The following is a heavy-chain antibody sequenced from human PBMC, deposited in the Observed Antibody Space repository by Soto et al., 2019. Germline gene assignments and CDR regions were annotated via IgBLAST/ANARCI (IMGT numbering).Heavy chain of an antibody. CDR2: TYYRSQWHN. CDR3: PRERGFLSDAFVF. V-gene: IGHV6-1*01. CDR1: GDIVFSNTAT. Sequence: SPTLTLTCAISGDIVFSNTATWNWLRQSPSRGLEWLGRTYYRSQWHNDFAESVKSRITINPDTSNNQFSLQLNSVTPKDTAVYFCPRERGFLSDAFVFWGRGTMVTVSS. J-gene: IGHJ3*01. D-gene: IGHD3-10*01.